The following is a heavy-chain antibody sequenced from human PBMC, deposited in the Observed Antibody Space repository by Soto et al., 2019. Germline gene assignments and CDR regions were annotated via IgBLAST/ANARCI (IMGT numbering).Heavy chain of an antibody. D-gene: IGHD1-1*01. CDR3: AKDQTGTTSQLQDYDAFDI. V-gene: IGHV3-30*18. CDR1: GFTFSSYG. Sequence: QVQLVESGGGVVQPWRSLRLSCAASGFTFSSYGMHWVRQAPGKGLEWVAVISYDGSNKYYADSVKGRFTISRDNSKNTLYLQMNSLRAEDTAVYYCAKDQTGTTSQLQDYDAFDIWGQGTMVTVSS. J-gene: IGHJ3*02. CDR2: ISYDGSNK.